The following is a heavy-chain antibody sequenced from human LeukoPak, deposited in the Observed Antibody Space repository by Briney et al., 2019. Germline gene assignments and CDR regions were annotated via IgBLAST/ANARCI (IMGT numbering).Heavy chain of an antibody. V-gene: IGHV3-9*01. J-gene: IGHJ4*02. CDR3: AKDAGGGAARHPFDY. CDR1: GFTFDDYA. D-gene: IGHD6-6*01. Sequence: GGSLRLSCAASGFTFDDYAMHWVRQAPGKGLEWVSGISWNSGSIGYADSVKGRFTISRDNAKNSLYLQMNSLRAEDTALYYCAKDAGGGAARHPFDYWGQGTLVTVSS. CDR2: ISWNSGSI.